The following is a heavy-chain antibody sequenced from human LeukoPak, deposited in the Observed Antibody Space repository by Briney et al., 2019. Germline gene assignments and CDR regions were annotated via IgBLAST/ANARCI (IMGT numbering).Heavy chain of an antibody. CDR3: ARHSRSGSGGYENAFDI. J-gene: IGHJ3*02. D-gene: IGHD5-12*01. V-gene: IGHV4-59*08. Sequence: SETLSLTCTVSGDSINAYYWGWIRQPPGKGLEWIGYIYFSGTTKYNPSLESRVTISVDTSKNQFSLKLSSVTAADTAIYFCARHSRSGSGGYENAFDIWGQGTMVTVSS. CDR1: GDSINAYY. CDR2: IYFSGTT.